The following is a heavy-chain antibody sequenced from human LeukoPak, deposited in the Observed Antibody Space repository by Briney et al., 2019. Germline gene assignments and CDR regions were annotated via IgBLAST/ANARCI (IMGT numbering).Heavy chain of an antibody. Sequence: PGGSLRLSCTTSGFAFSNYAMNWVRQAPGKGPEWVSGISGFNTYYADSVKGRFTIFRDNSKNVLYLQMDRLRAEDTAVYSCAKDVSTSPRCLLYFDSWGQGTLVTVSS. D-gene: IGHD2/OR15-2a*01. V-gene: IGHV3-23*01. CDR2: ISGFNT. CDR1: GFAFSNYA. CDR3: AKDVSTSPRCLLYFDS. J-gene: IGHJ4*02.